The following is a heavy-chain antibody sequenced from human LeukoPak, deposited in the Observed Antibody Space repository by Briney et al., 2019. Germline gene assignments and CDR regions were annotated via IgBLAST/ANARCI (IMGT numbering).Heavy chain of an antibody. V-gene: IGHV4-59*01. D-gene: IGHD2-2*01. J-gene: IGHJ5*02. Sequence: PSETLSLTCTVSGDSISSYYWSWLRQPPGKGLEWLGYIYYSGSTNYNPSLKSRVTISVDTSKNQFSLKLSSVTAADTAVYYCARGVVVPAAKSLNWFDLWGQGTLVTVSS. CDR3: ARGVVVPAAKSLNWFDL. CDR1: GDSISSYY. CDR2: IYYSGST.